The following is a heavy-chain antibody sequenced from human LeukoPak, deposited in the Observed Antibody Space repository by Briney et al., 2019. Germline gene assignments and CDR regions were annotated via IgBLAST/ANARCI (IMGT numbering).Heavy chain of an antibody. CDR1: GFTFSSYA. J-gene: IGHJ4*02. Sequence: GGSLRLSCAASGFTFSSYAMSWVRQAPGKGLEWVSGISGSGGDTHYADSVKGRFTISRDNSKNTLYLQMNSLRAEDTAVYYCARDFSGTYYNYFDYWGQGTLATVSS. CDR2: ISGSGGDT. V-gene: IGHV3-23*01. D-gene: IGHD1-26*01. CDR3: ARDFSGTYYNYFDY.